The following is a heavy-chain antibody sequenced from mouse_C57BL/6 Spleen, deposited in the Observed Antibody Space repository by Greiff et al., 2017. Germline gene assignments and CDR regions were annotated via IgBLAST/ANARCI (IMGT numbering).Heavy chain of an antibody. V-gene: IGHV1-64*01. CDR2: IHPNSGST. D-gene: IGHD2-4*01. J-gene: IGHJ2*01. Sequence: QFQLQQPGAELVKPGASVKLSCKASGYTFTSYWMHWVKQRPGQGLEWIGMIHPNSGSTNYNEKFKSKATLTVDKSSSTAYMQLSSLTSEDSAVYYCARSLYYDYDGGYYFDYWGQGTTLTGSS. CDR1: GYTFTSYW. CDR3: ARSLYYDYDGGYYFDY.